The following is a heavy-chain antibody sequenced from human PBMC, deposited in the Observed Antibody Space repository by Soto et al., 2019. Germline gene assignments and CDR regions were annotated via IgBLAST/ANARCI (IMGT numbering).Heavy chain of an antibody. J-gene: IGHJ5*02. CDR3: AHNAIHYDDSSGYYTRWFDP. Sequence: ESGPTLVNPTQTLTLTCTFSGFSLSTSGVGVGWIRQPPGKALEWLALIYWNDDKRYSPSLKSRLTITKATSKNQVVLTMTNMDPVDTATYYFAHNAIHYDDSSGYYTRWFDPWGQGTLVTFSS. CDR2: IYWNDDK. V-gene: IGHV2-5*01. D-gene: IGHD3-22*01. CDR1: GFSLSTSGVG.